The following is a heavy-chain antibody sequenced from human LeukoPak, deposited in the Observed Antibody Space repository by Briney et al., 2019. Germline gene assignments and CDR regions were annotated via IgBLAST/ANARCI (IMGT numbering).Heavy chain of an antibody. J-gene: IGHJ6*03. V-gene: IGHV4-4*07. Sequence: SETLSLTCSVSDDSITMYYWNWIRQPAGKGLEWIGRIYTSGSTEYNPSLKSRVSISVDTSKDQFSLKLTSVTAADTAVYYCARELGTAYYGSGNYHYNALYYYLGVWGKGTTVTISS. D-gene: IGHD3-10*01. CDR1: DDSITMYY. CDR2: IYTSGST. CDR3: ARELGTAYYGSGNYHYNALYYYLGV.